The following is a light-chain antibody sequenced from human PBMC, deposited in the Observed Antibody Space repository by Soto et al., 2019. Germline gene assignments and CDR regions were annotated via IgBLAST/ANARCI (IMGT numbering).Light chain of an antibody. J-gene: IGLJ1*01. V-gene: IGLV2-14*01. CDR3: SSYTSSSLYV. CDR1: SSDVGGYSY. CDR2: DVS. Sequence: QSVLTQPASVSGSPGQSITISRTGTSSDVGGYSYVSWYQQLPGKAPKLMIYDVSDRPSGVSNRFSGSKSGNTASLTISGLQAEDEADYYCSSYTSSSLYVFGTGTKVTVL.